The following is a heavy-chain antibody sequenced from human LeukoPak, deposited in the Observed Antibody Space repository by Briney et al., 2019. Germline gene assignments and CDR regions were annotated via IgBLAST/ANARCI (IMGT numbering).Heavy chain of an antibody. Sequence: PGGSLGLPWAASGLPASGNYMSWFRQAPGRGLGWASVIYSGGDTYYADSVKGRFTISRNNSKNTLYLQMNSLRAEDTALYYCARGPPLSKHYFDYWGQGTLVTVSS. V-gene: IGHV3-53*01. D-gene: IGHD2/OR15-2a*01. CDR3: ARGPPLSKHYFDY. CDR2: IYSGGDT. CDR1: GLPASGNY. J-gene: IGHJ4*02.